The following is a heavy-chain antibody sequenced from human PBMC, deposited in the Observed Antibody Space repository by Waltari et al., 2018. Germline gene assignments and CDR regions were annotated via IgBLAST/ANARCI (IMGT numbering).Heavy chain of an antibody. CDR3: ARVGGKDQLLLTYYYYGMDV. D-gene: IGHD2-2*01. CDR1: GGSFSGYY. Sequence: QVQLQQWGAGLLKPSETLSLTCAVYGGSFSGYYWSWIRQPPGKGLEWIGEINHSGSTHYNPSLKSRVTISVDTSKNQFSLKLSSVTAADTAVYYCARVGGKDQLLLTYYYYGMDVWGQGTTVTVSS. V-gene: IGHV4-34*01. J-gene: IGHJ6*02. CDR2: INHSGST.